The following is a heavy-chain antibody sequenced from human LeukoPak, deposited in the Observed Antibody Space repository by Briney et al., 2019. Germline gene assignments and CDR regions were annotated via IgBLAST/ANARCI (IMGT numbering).Heavy chain of an antibody. CDR1: GLSFSNYW. J-gene: IGHJ4*02. CDR2: LSNDGSLG. CDR3: AKSWELTHYYFDY. D-gene: IGHD1-26*01. Sequence: PGGSLRLSCAASGLSFSNYWMKWVRQAPGKGLERVAFLSNDGSLGFYADSVKGRFTFSRDNSQNTLYLQMNSLRPEDTAVYYCAKSWELTHYYFDYWGQGTLVTVSS. V-gene: IGHV3-30*18.